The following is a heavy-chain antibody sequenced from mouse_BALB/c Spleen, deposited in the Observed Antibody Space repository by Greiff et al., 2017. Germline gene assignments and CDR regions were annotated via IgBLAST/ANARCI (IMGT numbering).Heavy chain of an antibody. CDR3: ARDGNYLYYFDY. CDR1: GYTFTSYY. D-gene: IGHD2-1*01. V-gene: IGHV1S56*01. CDR2: IYPGNVNT. Sequence: QVQLQQSGPELVKPGASVRISCKASGYTFTSYYIHWVKQRPGQGLEWIGWIYPGNVNTKYNEKFKGKATLTADKSSSTAYMQLSSLTSEDSAVYFCARDGNYLYYFDYWGQGTTRTVSS. J-gene: IGHJ2*01.